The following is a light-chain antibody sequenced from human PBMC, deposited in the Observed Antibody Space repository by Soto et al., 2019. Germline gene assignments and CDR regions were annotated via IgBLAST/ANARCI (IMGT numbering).Light chain of an antibody. CDR1: QSVSSN. J-gene: IGKJ2*01. CDR3: QQYNRWPYT. Sequence: EIVMTQSPATLSVSPGERATLSCRASQSVSSNFAWYQQKPGQAPRLLIYGTSTRATGIQPRFSGSGSGTEFTLTISSLQSEDFAVYYCQQYNRWPYTFGQGTKLEIK. CDR2: GTS. V-gene: IGKV3-15*01.